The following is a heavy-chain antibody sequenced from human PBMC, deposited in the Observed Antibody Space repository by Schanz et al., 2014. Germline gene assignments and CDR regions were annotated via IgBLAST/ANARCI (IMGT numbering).Heavy chain of an antibody. V-gene: IGHV1-46*01. J-gene: IGHJ4*02. CDR2: INPSGGST. D-gene: IGHD3-10*01. Sequence: QVQLIQSGAEVKKPGASVKVSCKASGYTFTSDSMHWVRQAPGQGLEWMGMINPSGGSTTYAQKFQGRVTMTRDTSTSTVYMELSSLTSEDTAVHYCARGRGFYDYEGQGTLVTVSS. CDR3: ARGRGFYDY. CDR1: GYTFTSDS.